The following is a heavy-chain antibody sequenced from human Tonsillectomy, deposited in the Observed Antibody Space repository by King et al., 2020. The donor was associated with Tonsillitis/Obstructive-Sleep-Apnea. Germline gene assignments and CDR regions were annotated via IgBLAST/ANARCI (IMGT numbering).Heavy chain of an antibody. CDR1: GFSLSNARMG. Sequence: VTLKESGPVLVKPTETLTLTCTVSGFSLSNARMGVSWIRQPPGKALEWLAHIFSNDEKSYSTSLKSRLTISKDTSKSQVVLTMTDMDPVDTATYYCARIWDYYGSGSYYPDYWGQGTLVTVSS. J-gene: IGHJ4*02. D-gene: IGHD3-10*01. V-gene: IGHV2-26*01. CDR3: ARIWDYYGSGSYYPDY. CDR2: IFSNDEK.